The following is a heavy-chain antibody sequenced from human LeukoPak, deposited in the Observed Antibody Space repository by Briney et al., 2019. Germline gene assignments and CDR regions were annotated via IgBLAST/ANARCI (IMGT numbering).Heavy chain of an antibody. Sequence: GASVKVSCKASGFTFTSSAMQWVRQARGQRLEWRGWIVVGSGNTNYAQKFQERVTITRDMSTSTAYMELSSLRSEDTAVYYCAAAGYYYDSSGYYNFDYWGQGTLVTVSS. CDR3: AAAGYYYDSSGYYNFDY. V-gene: IGHV1-58*02. CDR2: IVVGSGNT. D-gene: IGHD3-22*01. J-gene: IGHJ4*02. CDR1: GFTFTSSA.